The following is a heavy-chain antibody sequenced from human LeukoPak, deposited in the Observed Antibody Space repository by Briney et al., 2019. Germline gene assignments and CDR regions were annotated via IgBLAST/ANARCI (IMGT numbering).Heavy chain of an antibody. CDR3: ARVNYDSSGHYYGLDY. D-gene: IGHD3-22*01. J-gene: IGHJ4*02. Sequence: SQTLSLTCALSVDTLSSNTAACNWPRQPPSRGLEWLVRTYYRSKLYNDYVLSVQSRLTINPDTSKNQFSLHLNSVTPEDTAVYYCARVNYDSSGHYYGLDYWGQGTLVTVS. CDR2: TYYRSKLYN. V-gene: IGHV6-1*01. CDR1: VDTLSSNTAA.